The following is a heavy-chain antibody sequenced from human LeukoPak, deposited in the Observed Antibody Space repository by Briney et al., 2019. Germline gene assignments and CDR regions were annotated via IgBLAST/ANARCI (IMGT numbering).Heavy chain of an antibody. CDR1: GFTFSSYA. J-gene: IGHJ5*02. V-gene: IGHV3-30*04. CDR3: AKTVRGVIWSWFDP. CDR2: ISYDGSNK. D-gene: IGHD3-10*01. Sequence: GGSLRLSGAASGFTFSSYAMHWVRQAPGKGLEWVAVISYDGSNKYYADSVKGRFTISRDNSKNTLYLQMNSLRAEDTAVYYCAKTVRGVIWSWFDPWGQGTLVTVSS.